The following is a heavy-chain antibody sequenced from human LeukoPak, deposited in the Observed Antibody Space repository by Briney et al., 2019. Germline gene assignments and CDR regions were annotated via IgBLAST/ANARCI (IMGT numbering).Heavy chain of an antibody. V-gene: IGHV2-5*01. D-gene: IGHD3-22*01. Sequence: SGPTLVNPTQTLTLTCTFSGFSLSTSGVGVGWIRQPPGKALEWLALIYWNDDKRYSPSLKSRLTITKDTSKNQVVLTMTNMDPVDTATYYSAHIITGTFVSNDSRYYFDYWGQGTLVTVSS. J-gene: IGHJ4*02. CDR3: AHIITGTFVSNDSRYYFDY. CDR2: IYWNDDK. CDR1: GFSLSTSGVG.